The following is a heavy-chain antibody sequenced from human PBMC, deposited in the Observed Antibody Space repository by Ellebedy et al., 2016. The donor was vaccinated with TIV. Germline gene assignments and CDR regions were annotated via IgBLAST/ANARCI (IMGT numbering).Heavy chain of an antibody. Sequence: PGGSLRLSCAASGFTFDDYTMHWVRQAPGKGLEWVSLISRDGESTYYADAVKDRFTISRDYSKTSLFLQMDSLRPEDTGLYYCAKGSPGYYAVDVWGQGTTVTVSS. CDR1: GFTFDDYT. V-gene: IGHV3-43*01. J-gene: IGHJ6*02. CDR3: AKGSPGYYAVDV. CDR2: ISRDGEST.